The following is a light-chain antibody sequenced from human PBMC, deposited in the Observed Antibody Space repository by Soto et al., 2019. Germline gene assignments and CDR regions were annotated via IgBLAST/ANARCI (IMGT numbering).Light chain of an antibody. CDR3: QQRSNWPPLT. CDR1: QSVSSY. CDR2: DAS. J-gene: IGKJ4*01. V-gene: IGKV3-11*01. Sequence: LTQSPSFLSASVGDRVTITCRASQSVSSYLAWYQQQPGQAPRLLIYDASNRATGIPARFSGSGSGTDFTLTISSLEPEDFAVYYCQQRSNWPPLTFGGGTKVEIK.